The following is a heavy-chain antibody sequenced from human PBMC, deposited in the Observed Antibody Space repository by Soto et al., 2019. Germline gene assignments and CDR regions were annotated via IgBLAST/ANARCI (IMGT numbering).Heavy chain of an antibody. J-gene: IGHJ4*02. Sequence: QVQLVQSGAEVKKPGSSVKVSCKASGGTFSSYAISWVRQAPGQGLEWMGGIIPIFGTANYAQKFQGRATITADESTRKAYRELSSLRSEDTAVYYCARDYGSSSSFDYWGQGTLVTVSS. CDR3: ARDYGSSSSFDY. CDR1: GGTFSSYA. D-gene: IGHD6-13*01. V-gene: IGHV1-69*12. CDR2: IIPIFGTA.